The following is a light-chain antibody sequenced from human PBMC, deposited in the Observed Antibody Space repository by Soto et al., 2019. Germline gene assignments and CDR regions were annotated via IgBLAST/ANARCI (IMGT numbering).Light chain of an antibody. CDR3: QQYGSSPWT. V-gene: IGKV3-20*01. CDR1: QGVAGSY. J-gene: IGKJ1*01. CDR2: GAS. Sequence: EIVVTQSPGTLALSPGERATLSCRASQGVAGSYLAWYQQKPGQAPRLLIFGASSRATGIPDRFSGSGSGTDFTLTISRLEPEDFALYYCQQYGSSPWTFGQGTKVEIK.